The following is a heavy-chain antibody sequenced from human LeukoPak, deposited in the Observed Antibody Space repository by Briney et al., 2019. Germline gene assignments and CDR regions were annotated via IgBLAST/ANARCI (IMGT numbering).Heavy chain of an antibody. Sequence: AGGSLRLSCAASGFTFSSYAMHWVRQAPGKGLEWVSSISSSSSYIYYADSVKGRFTISRDNSKNTLYLQMNSLRAEDTAVYHCAKGDSYGVQFPYYFDYWGQGTLVTVSS. D-gene: IGHD5-18*01. CDR1: GFTFSSYA. V-gene: IGHV3-21*04. J-gene: IGHJ4*02. CDR2: ISSSSSYI. CDR3: AKGDSYGVQFPYYFDY.